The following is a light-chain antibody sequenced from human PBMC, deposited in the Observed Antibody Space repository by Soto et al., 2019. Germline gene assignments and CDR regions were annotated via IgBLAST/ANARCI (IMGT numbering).Light chain of an antibody. CDR1: SSDVGGYNY. CDR3: SSDAGNWV. CDR2: EVS. V-gene: IGLV2-8*01. J-gene: IGLJ3*02. Sequence: QPALTQPPSASGSPGQSVTISCTGTSSDVGGYNYVSWYHQHPGKAPKLMIYEVSKRPSGVPDRFSGSKSGNTASLTVSGLQAEDEADYYCSSDAGNWVFGGGTKLTVL.